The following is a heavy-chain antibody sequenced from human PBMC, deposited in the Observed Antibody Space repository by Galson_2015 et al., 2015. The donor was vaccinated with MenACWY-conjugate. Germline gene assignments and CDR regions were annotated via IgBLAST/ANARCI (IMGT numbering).Heavy chain of an antibody. CDR3: ARQYYYDSSGYYSRPGWYFDL. J-gene: IGHJ2*01. CDR1: GGSISSYY. CDR2: IYYSGST. D-gene: IGHD3-22*01. Sequence: ETLSLTCTVSGGSISSYYWSWIRQPPGKGLVWIGYIYYSGSTNYNPSLKSRVTISVDTSKNQFSLKLSSVTAADTAAYYCARQYYYDSSGYYSRPGWYFDLWGRGTLVTVSS. V-gene: IGHV4-59*08.